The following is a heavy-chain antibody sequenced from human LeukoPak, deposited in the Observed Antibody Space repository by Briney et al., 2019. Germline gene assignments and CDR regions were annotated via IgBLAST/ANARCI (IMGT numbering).Heavy chain of an antibody. Sequence: GGSLRLSCAASGFTFSSYSMNWVRQAPGKGLEWVSSISSSSSYIYYADSVKGRLTISRENAKNSLYLQMNSLRAEDTAVYYCASGANSYGWVALDYWGQGTLVTVSS. D-gene: IGHD5-18*01. CDR3: ASGANSYGWVALDY. J-gene: IGHJ4*02. CDR2: ISSSSSYI. CDR1: GFTFSSYS. V-gene: IGHV3-21*01.